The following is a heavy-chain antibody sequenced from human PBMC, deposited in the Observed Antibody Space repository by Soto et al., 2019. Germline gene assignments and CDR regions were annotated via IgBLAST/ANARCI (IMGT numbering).Heavy chain of an antibody. Sequence: GGSLRLSCAASGFIFSSYGMHCVRQAPGKGLEWVAVMSNDGISKHYADSVKGRFTISRDNSKNTLYLQMNSLRAEDTAVYYCGRVPTQVPGMDVWGQGTTVTVSS. CDR1: GFIFSSYG. CDR2: MSNDGISK. CDR3: GRVPTQVPGMDV. J-gene: IGHJ6*02. V-gene: IGHV3-30*03.